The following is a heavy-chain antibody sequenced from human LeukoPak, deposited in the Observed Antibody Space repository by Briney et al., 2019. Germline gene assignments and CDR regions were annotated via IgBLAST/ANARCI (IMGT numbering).Heavy chain of an antibody. V-gene: IGHV3-7*01. J-gene: IGHJ6*04. CDR3: ATFVGTESGPYTVPGGLLV. Sequence: GGSLRLSCVAFEFTPTTFWMTWVRRAPWKGLEWVANINHDGTEKYYLDSVRGRFTISRDNANNSLYLQLNSLTAADTAVYYCATFVGTESGPYTVPGGLLVWGKGTTVIVSS. CDR1: EFTPTTFW. CDR2: INHDGTEK. D-gene: IGHD3-16*01.